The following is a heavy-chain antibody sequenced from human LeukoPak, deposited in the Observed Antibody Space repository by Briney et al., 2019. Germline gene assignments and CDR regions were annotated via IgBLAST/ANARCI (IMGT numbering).Heavy chain of an antibody. CDR2: ISYDGSNT. CDR1: GFTFSSYG. V-gene: IGHV3-30*18. J-gene: IGHJ4*02. CDR3: AKDPRFGKTNSYYLDY. Sequence: PGGSLRLSCAASGFTFSSYGMHWVRQAPGKGLEWVAVISYDGSNTYYADSVKGRFTISRDNSKNTLYLQMNSLRAEDTAIYYCAKDPRFGKTNSYYLDYWGQGTLVTVSS. D-gene: IGHD3-3*01.